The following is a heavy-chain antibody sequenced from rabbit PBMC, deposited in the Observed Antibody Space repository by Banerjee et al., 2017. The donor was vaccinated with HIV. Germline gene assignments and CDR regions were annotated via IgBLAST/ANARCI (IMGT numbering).Heavy chain of an antibody. J-gene: IGHJ4*01. CDR2: IYPVAGAT. V-gene: IGHV1S47*01. Sequence: QEQLVESGGGLVQPGGSLKLSCKASGFDFSSYGVSWVRQTPGKGLEWIGCIYPVAGATDYANWVNGRFAISLDNAQNTVFLQETSLTAADTATYFCASDAGSTWYRFNLWGQGTLVTVS. CDR3: ASDAGSTWYRFNL. D-gene: IGHD4-2*01. CDR1: GFDFSSYG.